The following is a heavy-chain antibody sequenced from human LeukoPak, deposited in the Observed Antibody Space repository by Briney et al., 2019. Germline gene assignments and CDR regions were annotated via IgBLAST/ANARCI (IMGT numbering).Heavy chain of an antibody. CDR2: INTDGSST. Sequence: GGSLRLSCAASGFTFSSYWMHWVRQAPGKGLVWVSRINTDGSSTTYADSVKGRFTISRDNAKNTLYLQMNSLRADDTAVYYCAKGLMGATPYYFDYWGRGTLVTVSS. CDR3: AKGLMGATPYYFDY. CDR1: GFTFSSYW. V-gene: IGHV3-74*01. J-gene: IGHJ4*02. D-gene: IGHD1-26*01.